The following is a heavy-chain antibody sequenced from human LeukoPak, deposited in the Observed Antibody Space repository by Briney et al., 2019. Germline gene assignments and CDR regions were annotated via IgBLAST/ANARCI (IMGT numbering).Heavy chain of an antibody. V-gene: IGHV3-23*01. D-gene: IGHD6-13*01. CDR2: VSGSGGST. Sequence: GGSLRLSCAASGLTFSSYAMSWVRQAPGKGLEWVAGVSGSGGSTYYADSVKGRFTISRDNSKNTLFLQMNSLRAEDTAVYYCAKCPRSTYSSSWYFDLWGRGTLVTVSS. J-gene: IGHJ2*01. CDR3: AKCPRSTYSSSWYFDL. CDR1: GLTFSSYA.